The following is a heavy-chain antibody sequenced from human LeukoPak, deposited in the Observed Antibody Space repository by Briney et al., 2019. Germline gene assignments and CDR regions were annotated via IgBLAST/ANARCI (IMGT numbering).Heavy chain of an antibody. CDR2: ISSSSSYI. D-gene: IGHD2-2*01. CDR3: ARLCSGTSCPLYYYYMYV. V-gene: IGHV3-21*01. CDR1: GFTFSSYS. J-gene: IGHJ6*03. Sequence: GGSLRLSCAASGFTFSSYSMNWVRQAPGKGLEWVSSISSSSSYIYYADSVKGRFTISRDNAKNSLYLQMNSLRAEDTAVYYCARLCSGTSCPLYYYYMYVWSKGSTVTVSS.